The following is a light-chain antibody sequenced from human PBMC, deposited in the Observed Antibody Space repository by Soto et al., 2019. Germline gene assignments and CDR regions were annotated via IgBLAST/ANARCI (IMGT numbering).Light chain of an antibody. CDR1: QGISSW. Sequence: DIQMTQSPSSVSASVGDRVTITCRASQGISSWLAWYQQKPGRAPKLLIYAASSLQGGAPSRFTGSGSGTDFTLTITGLQPDDVATYYCQQANIFPLSFGGGTKVAIK. CDR3: QQANIFPLS. V-gene: IGKV1-12*01. J-gene: IGKJ4*01. CDR2: AAS.